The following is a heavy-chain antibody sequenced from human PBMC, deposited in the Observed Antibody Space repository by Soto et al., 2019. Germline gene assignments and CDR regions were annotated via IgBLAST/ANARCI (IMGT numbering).Heavy chain of an antibody. Sequence: GGSLRLSCAASGFTFSSYAMHWVRQAPGKGLEYVSAISSNGGSTYYANSVKGRFTISRDNSKNTLYLQMGSLRAEDMAVYYCATSYPSRYYFDYWGQGTLVTVSS. J-gene: IGHJ4*02. V-gene: IGHV3-64*01. D-gene: IGHD2-2*01. CDR2: ISSNGGST. CDR1: GFTFSSYA. CDR3: ATSYPSRYYFDY.